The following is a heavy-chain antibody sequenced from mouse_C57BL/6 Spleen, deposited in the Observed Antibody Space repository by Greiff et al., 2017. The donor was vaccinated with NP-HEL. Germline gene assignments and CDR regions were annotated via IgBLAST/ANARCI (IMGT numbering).Heavy chain of an antibody. CDR3: ARPYGNFYYAMDY. V-gene: IGHV1-42*01. J-gene: IGHJ4*01. CDR1: GYSFTGYY. D-gene: IGHD2-1*01. CDR2: INPSTGGT. Sequence: VQLQQSGPELVKPGASVKISCKASGYSFTGYYMNWVKQSPEKSLEWIGEINPSTGGTTYNQKFKAKATLTVDKSSSTAYMQLKSLTSENSAVYYCARPYGNFYYAMDYWGQGTSVTVSS.